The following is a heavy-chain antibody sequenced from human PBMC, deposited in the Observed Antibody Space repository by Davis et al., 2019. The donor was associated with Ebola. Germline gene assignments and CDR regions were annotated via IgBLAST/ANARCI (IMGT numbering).Heavy chain of an antibody. Sequence: PGGSLRLSCAASGFTFSSYGMHWVRQAPGKGLEWVAVIWYDGSNKYYADSVKGRFTISRDNSKTTLYLQMNSLRAEDTAVYYCARETGYSSSWSDNWFDPWGQGTLVTVSS. J-gene: IGHJ5*02. CDR3: ARETGYSSSWSDNWFDP. V-gene: IGHV3-33*01. D-gene: IGHD6-13*01. CDR1: GFTFSSYG. CDR2: IWYDGSNK.